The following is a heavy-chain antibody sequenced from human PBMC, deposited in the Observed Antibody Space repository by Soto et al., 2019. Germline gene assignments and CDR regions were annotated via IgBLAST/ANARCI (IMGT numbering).Heavy chain of an antibody. CDR1: GFTFSSYS. Sequence: GGSLRLSCAASGFTFSSYSMTWVRQAPGKGLEWVSRIIGSGSSTYYADSVKGRFTISRDNSENTLYLQMNSPRAEDTAVYYCAKEGTVTTPSSFGFDIWGQGTLVTVSS. V-gene: IGHV3-23*01. CDR2: IIGSGSST. CDR3: AKEGTVTTPSSFGFDI. J-gene: IGHJ3*02. D-gene: IGHD4-17*01.